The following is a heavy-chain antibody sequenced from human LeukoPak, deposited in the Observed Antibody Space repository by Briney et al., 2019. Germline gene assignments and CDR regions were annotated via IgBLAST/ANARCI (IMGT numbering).Heavy chain of an antibody. D-gene: IGHD3-3*01. CDR1: GGSFSGYY. J-gene: IGHJ4*02. CDR2: INHSGST. V-gene: IGHV4-34*09. CDR3: AGYDFWSGYYSDY. Sequence: PSETLSLTCAVYGGSFSGYYWSWIRQPPGKGLEWIGEINHSGSTNYNPSLKSRVTISVDTSKNQFSLKLSSVTAADTAVYYCAGYDFWSGYYSDYWGQGTLVTVSS.